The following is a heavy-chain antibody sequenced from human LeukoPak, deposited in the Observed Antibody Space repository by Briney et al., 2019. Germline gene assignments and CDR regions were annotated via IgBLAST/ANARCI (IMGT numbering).Heavy chain of an antibody. CDR3: AREGDTATFDY. CDR1: GGSISSYY. CDR2: IYYIGNT. D-gene: IGHD5-18*01. V-gene: IGHV4-59*01. J-gene: IGHJ4*02. Sequence: PSETLSLTCTVSGGSISSYYWSWIRQPPGKGLEWIGYIYYIGNTNYNPSLRGRVTISVDTSKNQFSLKLSSVTAADTAVYYCAREGDTATFDYWGQGTLVTVSS.